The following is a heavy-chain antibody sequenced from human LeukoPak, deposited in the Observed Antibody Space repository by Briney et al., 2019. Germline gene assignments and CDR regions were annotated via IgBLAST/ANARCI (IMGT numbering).Heavy chain of an antibody. CDR3: ARGMYSSGWYSDY. V-gene: IGHV3-53*01. J-gene: IGHJ4*02. Sequence: GGSLRLSCAASGFTVSSSYMSWVRQAPGKGLEWVSVSGGITYYADSVKGRFTISRDNSKNTMYLQMNSLRVEDTAVYYCARGMYSSGWYSDYWGQGTLVTVSS. D-gene: IGHD6-19*01. CDR2: SGGIT. CDR1: GFTVSSSY.